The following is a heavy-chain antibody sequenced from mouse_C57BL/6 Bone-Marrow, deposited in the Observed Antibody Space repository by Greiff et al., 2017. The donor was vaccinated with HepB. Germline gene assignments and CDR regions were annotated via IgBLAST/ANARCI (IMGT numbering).Heavy chain of an antibody. D-gene: IGHD1-1*01. CDR1: GYTFTSYW. CDR2: IDPSDSYT. Sequence: QVQLQQPGAELVMPGASVKLSCKASGYTFTSYWMHWVKQRPGQGLEWIGEIDPSDSYTNYNQKFKGKSTLTVDKSSSTAYMQLSSLTSEDSAVYYCARSYYYGSSSLAMDYWGQGTSVTVSS. V-gene: IGHV1-69*01. CDR3: ARSYYYGSSSLAMDY. J-gene: IGHJ4*01.